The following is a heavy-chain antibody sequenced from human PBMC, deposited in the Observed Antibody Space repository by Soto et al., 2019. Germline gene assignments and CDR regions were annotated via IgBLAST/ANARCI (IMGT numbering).Heavy chain of an antibody. CDR1: GGSISSGGYY. D-gene: IGHD3-3*01. Sequence: QVQLQESGPGLVKPSQTLSLTCTVSGGSISSGGYYWSWIRQHPGKGLEWIGYIYYSGSTYYNPSLTSRVTIAVDTSKNQFSLKLSSVTAADTAVYYCARMPYYDFWSGYYQTQYYFDYWGQGTLVTVSS. J-gene: IGHJ4*02. CDR2: IYYSGST. V-gene: IGHV4-31*03. CDR3: ARMPYYDFWSGYYQTQYYFDY.